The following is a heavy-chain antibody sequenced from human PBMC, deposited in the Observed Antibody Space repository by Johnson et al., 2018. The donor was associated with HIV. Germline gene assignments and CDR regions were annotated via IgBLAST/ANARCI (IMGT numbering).Heavy chain of an antibody. D-gene: IGHD1-26*01. V-gene: IGHV3-48*04. CDR3: ATSWSYDAFDI. J-gene: IGHJ3*02. Sequence: VQLVESGGGVVQPGGSLRLSCAASGFTVSSNYMNWVRQAPGKGLEWVSYISSSGNTIYYADSVKGRFTISRDNTLNSLYLQMNRLITEDTAVYYCATSWSYDAFDIWGQGTMVTVSS. CDR1: GFTVSSNY. CDR2: ISSSGNTI.